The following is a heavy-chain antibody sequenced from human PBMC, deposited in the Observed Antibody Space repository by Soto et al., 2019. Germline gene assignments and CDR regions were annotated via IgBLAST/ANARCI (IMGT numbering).Heavy chain of an antibody. CDR3: ARDGSGYRSRASPMDV. V-gene: IGHV1-69*01. D-gene: IGHD3-22*01. Sequence: SVKVSCKASGDTFISYAIVWVRQAPGQGLEWMGGIIPIFGTANYAQKFQGRVTITADESTSTAYMELSSLRSEDTAVYYCARDGSGYRSRASPMDVWGQGTTVTVSS. J-gene: IGHJ6*02. CDR2: IIPIFGTA. CDR1: GDTFISYA.